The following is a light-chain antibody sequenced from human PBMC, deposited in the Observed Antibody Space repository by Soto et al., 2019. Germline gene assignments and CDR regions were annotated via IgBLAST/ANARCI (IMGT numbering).Light chain of an antibody. CDR3: QQYGSSPS. CDR2: DTS. V-gene: IGKV3D-20*01. J-gene: IGKJ1*01. CDR1: QRVSGGF. Sequence: DIVLTQSPATLSLSPGERATLYCGASQRVSGGFLAWYQQKPGLAPRLILYDTSFRATGIPDRFSGSGSGTDFPLPISRLDPEDFAVYYCQQYGSSPSFGQGTKVEIK.